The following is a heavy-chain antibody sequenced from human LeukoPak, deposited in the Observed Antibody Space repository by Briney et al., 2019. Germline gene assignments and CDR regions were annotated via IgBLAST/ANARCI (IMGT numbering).Heavy chain of an antibody. Sequence: PGGSLRLSCAASGFTFSSYGMHWVRRAPGKGLEWVAVIWYDGSNKYYADSVKGRFTISRDNSKNTLYLQMNSLRAEDTAVYYCARTPDGDYGLDYWGQGTLVTVSS. CDR2: IWYDGSNK. V-gene: IGHV3-33*01. CDR3: ARTPDGDYGLDY. J-gene: IGHJ4*02. D-gene: IGHD4-17*01. CDR1: GFTFSSYG.